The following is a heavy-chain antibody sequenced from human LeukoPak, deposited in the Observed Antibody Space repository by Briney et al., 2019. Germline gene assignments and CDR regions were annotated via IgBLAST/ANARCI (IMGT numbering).Heavy chain of an antibody. CDR1: GFTFSSYE. J-gene: IGHJ4*02. V-gene: IGHV3-48*03. CDR3: ARAPLLYYFDY. CDR2: ISSSGSTI. D-gene: IGHD1-26*01. Sequence: GGSLRLSCAASGFTFSSYEMNWVRQAPGKGLEWVSYISSSGSTIYYADSVKGRFTISRDNAKNSLYLQMNSLRAEDTAVYYCARAPLLYYFDYWGQGTLVTVSS.